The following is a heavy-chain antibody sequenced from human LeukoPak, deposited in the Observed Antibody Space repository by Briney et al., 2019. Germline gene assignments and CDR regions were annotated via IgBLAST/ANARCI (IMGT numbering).Heavy chain of an antibody. CDR3: ARDWGSSGWYNWFDP. CDR1: GFTFSSYG. V-gene: IGHV3-30*03. D-gene: IGHD6-19*01. Sequence: GGSLRLSCAASGFTFSSYGMHWVRQAPGKGLEWVAVISSDGNNKNYVDSVKGRLTISRDNSENTLYLQMNSLRVEDTAVYYCARDWGSSGWYNWFDPWGQGTLVTVSS. J-gene: IGHJ5*02. CDR2: ISSDGNNK.